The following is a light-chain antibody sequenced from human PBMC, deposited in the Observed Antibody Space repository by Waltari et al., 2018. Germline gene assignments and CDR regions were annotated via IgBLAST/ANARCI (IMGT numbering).Light chain of an antibody. J-gene: IGKJ1*01. CDR2: TAS. CDR1: QSIGTS. V-gene: IGKV1-5*03. CDR3: QHYNDYST. Sequence: DIQMTQSPSTLSVSVGDRVTITCRASQSIGTSLAWYQQKPGKAPKLLIYTASNLETGVPSRFSGSGSGTEFTLTIRSLQPDDFAIYYCQHYNDYSTFGQGTKVEIK.